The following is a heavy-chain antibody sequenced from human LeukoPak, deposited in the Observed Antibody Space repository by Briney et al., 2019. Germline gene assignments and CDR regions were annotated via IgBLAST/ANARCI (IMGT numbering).Heavy chain of an antibody. J-gene: IGHJ4*02. Sequence: PSETLSLTCTVSGGSISSYYWSWIRQPPGKGLEWIGYIYYSGSTNYNPSLKSRVTISVDTSKNQFSLKLSSVTATDTAVYYCARDLVYCSSTSCYRYFDYWGQGTLVTVSS. V-gene: IGHV4-59*01. CDR3: ARDLVYCSSTSCYRYFDY. CDR2: IYYSGST. D-gene: IGHD2-2*01. CDR1: GGSISSYY.